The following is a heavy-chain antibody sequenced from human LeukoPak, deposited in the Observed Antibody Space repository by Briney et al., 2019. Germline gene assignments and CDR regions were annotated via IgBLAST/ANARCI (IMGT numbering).Heavy chain of an antibody. V-gene: IGHV4-59*01. J-gene: IGHJ4*02. D-gene: IGHD4-17*01. CDR3: ARVYDYGAYFDY. CDR2: IYYSGST. Sequence: SETLSLTCTVSGGSISSYYWSWIRQPPGKGLEWIGYIYYSGSTNYNPSLKSRVTISVDTSKNQFSLKLSSVTAADTAVYYCARVYDYGAYFDYWGQGTLVTVSS. CDR1: GGSISSYY.